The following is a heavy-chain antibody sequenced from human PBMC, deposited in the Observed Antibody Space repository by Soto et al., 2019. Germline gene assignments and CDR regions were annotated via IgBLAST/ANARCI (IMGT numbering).Heavy chain of an antibody. CDR3: ARALVHGGDF. CDR2: ISGSGSST. Sequence: GGSLRLSCAASGFPFSSYAMTWVRQAPGKGLEWVSSISGSGSSTYSADSVKGRFTISRDNAKNSLHLQMNSLRAEDTAVYYCARALVHGGDFWGQGTLVTVSS. J-gene: IGHJ4*02. V-gene: IGHV3-21*01. D-gene: IGHD3-10*01. CDR1: GFPFSSYA.